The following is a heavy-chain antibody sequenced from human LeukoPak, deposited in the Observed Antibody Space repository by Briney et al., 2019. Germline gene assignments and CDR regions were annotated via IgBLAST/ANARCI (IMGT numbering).Heavy chain of an antibody. CDR2: ISSSGSTI. CDR3: ARDWDWNGPAAFDI. V-gene: IGHV3-48*03. Sequence: GGSLRLSCAASGFTFSSYEMNWVRQPPGKGLEWVSYISSSGSTIYYADSVKGRFTISRDNAKNSLYLQMNSLRAEDTAVYYCARDWDWNGPAAFDIWGQGTMVTVSS. D-gene: IGHD1-1*01. CDR1: GFTFSSYE. J-gene: IGHJ3*02.